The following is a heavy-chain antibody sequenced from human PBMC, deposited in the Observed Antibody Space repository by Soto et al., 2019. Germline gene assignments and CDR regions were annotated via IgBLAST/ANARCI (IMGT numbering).Heavy chain of an antibody. D-gene: IGHD2-21*01. CDR1: GFAVSSNY. J-gene: IGHJ3*02. Sequence: EVQLVESGGGLVKPGGSLRLSCAASGFAVSSNYFSWVRQTPGKGLEWVAVIYSGGTTDNADSVKGRFIISRDNSKNTLYLQLNSLRADDTAVYYCARAELHDAFDIWGQGTMVTVSS. CDR3: ARAELHDAFDI. V-gene: IGHV3-66*01. CDR2: IYSGGTT.